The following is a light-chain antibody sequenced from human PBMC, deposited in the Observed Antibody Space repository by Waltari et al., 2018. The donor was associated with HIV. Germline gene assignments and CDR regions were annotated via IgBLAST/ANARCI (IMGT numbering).Light chain of an antibody. V-gene: IGKV3-11*01. J-gene: IGKJ5*01. Sequence: EIVLTQSPATLSLSPGERATLSRRASQSVSSSLAWYQQKPGQAPRLLIFDASNRATGIPARFSGSGSGTDFTLTISSLEPEDFAVYYCQQRSNWPITFGQRTRLEIK. CDR2: DAS. CDR3: QQRSNWPIT. CDR1: QSVSSS.